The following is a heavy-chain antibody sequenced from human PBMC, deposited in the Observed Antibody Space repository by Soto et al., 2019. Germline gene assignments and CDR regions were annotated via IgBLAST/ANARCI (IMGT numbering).Heavy chain of an antibody. CDR3: AKGHSGYVGYYGMDV. V-gene: IGHV3-33*06. J-gene: IGHJ6*02. D-gene: IGHD5-12*01. Sequence: PGGSLRLSCAASGFTFSSYGMHWVRQAPGKGLEWVAGISNGGSSTYYADSVKGRFTISRDIFKNMLYLQMNSLRAEDTAVYYCAKGHSGYVGYYGMDVWGQGTTVTVSS. CDR2: ISNGGSST. CDR1: GFTFSSYG.